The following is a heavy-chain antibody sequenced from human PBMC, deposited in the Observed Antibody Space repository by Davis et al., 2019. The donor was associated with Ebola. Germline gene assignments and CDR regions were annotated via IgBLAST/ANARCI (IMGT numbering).Heavy chain of an antibody. CDR3: AKAGIVGATTPFDY. CDR2: ISYDGSNK. V-gene: IGHV3-30*18. J-gene: IGHJ4*02. CDR1: GFTFSSYG. D-gene: IGHD1-26*01. Sequence: PGGSLRLSCVASGFTFSSYGMHWVRQAPGKGLEWVAVISYDGSNKYYADSVKGRFTISRDNSKNTLYLQMNSLRAEDTAVYYCAKAGIVGATTPFDYWGQGTLVTVSS.